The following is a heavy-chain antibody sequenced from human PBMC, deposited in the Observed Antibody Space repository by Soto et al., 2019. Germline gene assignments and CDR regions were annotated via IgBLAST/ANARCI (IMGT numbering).Heavy chain of an antibody. CDR1: GFTFSNAW. J-gene: IGHJ6*03. Sequence: EVQLVESGGGLVKPGGSLRLSCAASGFTFSNAWMSWVRQAPGKGLEWVGRIKSKTDGGTTDYAAPVKGRFTISRDDSKNTLYLQMNSLKTEDTAVYYCTTGEYSSPYYYYYYMDVWGKGTTVTVSS. CDR3: TTGEYSSPYYYYYYMDV. CDR2: IKSKTDGGTT. V-gene: IGHV3-15*01. D-gene: IGHD6-6*01.